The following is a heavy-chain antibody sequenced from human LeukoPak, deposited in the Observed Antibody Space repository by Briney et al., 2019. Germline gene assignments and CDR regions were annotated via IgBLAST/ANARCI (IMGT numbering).Heavy chain of an antibody. Sequence: SVKVSCKASGGTFSSYAISWVRQAPGQGLEWMGGIIPIFGTANYAQKFQGRVTITADESTSTAYMELSSLRSEDTAVYYCAVLLSGGSSGHFDYWGQGTLVTVSS. J-gene: IGHJ4*02. V-gene: IGHV1-69*13. CDR1: GGTFSSYA. CDR2: IIPIFGTA. CDR3: AVLLSGGSSGHFDY. D-gene: IGHD2-15*01.